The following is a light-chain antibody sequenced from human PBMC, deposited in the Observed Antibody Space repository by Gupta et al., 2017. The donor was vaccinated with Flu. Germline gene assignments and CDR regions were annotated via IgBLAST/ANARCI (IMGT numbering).Light chain of an antibody. Sequence: SVTISCTGTSRDVGGYNYVSWYQQHPGKAPKVLIYEVSKRPSGVPDRFSGSKSGNTASLTVSGLQAEDEADYYCSSYAGSNNWVFGGGTKLTVL. CDR1: SRDVGGYNY. V-gene: IGLV2-8*01. J-gene: IGLJ3*02. CDR3: SSYAGSNNWV. CDR2: EVS.